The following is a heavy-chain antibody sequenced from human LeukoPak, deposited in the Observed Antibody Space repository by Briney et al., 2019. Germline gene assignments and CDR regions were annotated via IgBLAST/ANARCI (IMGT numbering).Heavy chain of an antibody. V-gene: IGHV3-30*02. Sequence: GALRLSWAGAGFTFRCFGLALVRQAPGKGVGWVAFIRYDGSNKYYADSVKGRFTISRDNSKNTLYLQMNSLRAEDTAVYYCAKDREWEPTDYWGQGTLVTVSS. CDR3: AKDREWEPTDY. CDR2: IRYDGSNK. J-gene: IGHJ4*02. D-gene: IGHD1-26*01. CDR1: GFTFRCFG.